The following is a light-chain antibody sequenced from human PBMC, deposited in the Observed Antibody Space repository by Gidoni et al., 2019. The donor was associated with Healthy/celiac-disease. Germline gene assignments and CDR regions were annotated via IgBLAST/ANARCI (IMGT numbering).Light chain of an antibody. CDR1: QSVSRSY. CDR2: GAS. V-gene: IGKV3-20*01. J-gene: IGKJ2*01. Sequence: EIVLTQSPGTLSLSPGERATLSCRASQSVSRSYLAWYQQKPGQAPRLLIYGASSRATGIPDRFSGSGSGTDFTLTISRLEPEDFAVYYCQQYGSSPPSTFGQXTKLEIK. CDR3: QQYGSSPPST.